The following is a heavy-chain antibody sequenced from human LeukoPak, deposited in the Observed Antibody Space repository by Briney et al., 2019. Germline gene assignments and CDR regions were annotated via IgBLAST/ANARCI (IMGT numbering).Heavy chain of an antibody. CDR2: ISGSGGST. J-gene: IGHJ6*04. CDR1: GFTFSTYA. CDR3: AELGITMIGGV. V-gene: IGHV3-23*01. D-gene: IGHD3-10*02. Sequence: PGGSLRLSCAASGFTFSTYAMSWVRQTPGKGLEWVSGISGSGGSTYYADSVKGRFTIARDNSKNTLYLQMHSLRAEDTALYYCAELGITMIGGVWGKGTTVTISS.